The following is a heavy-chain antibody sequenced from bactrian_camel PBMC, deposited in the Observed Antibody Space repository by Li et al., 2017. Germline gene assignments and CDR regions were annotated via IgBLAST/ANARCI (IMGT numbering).Heavy chain of an antibody. Sequence: VQLVESGGGSAQVGGSLRLSCSASADALMYMAWFRQAPGQKREAVAAITTGGSSTMYHDSVLGRFTISKDNIKNTLYLQMNNLKPEDSAMYYCAAEFGGGTWYVCLKRSAFNYRGQGTQVTVS. CDR3: AAEFGGGTWYVCLKRSAFNY. V-gene: IGHV3S53*01. J-gene: IGHJ4*01. D-gene: IGHD6*01. CDR1: ADALMY. CDR2: ITTGGSST.